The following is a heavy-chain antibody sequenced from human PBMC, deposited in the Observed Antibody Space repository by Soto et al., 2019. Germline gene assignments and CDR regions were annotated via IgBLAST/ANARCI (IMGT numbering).Heavy chain of an antibody. J-gene: IGHJ4*02. V-gene: IGHV3-48*03. D-gene: IGHD2-21*02. CDR3: ARDRDDSFDY. Sequence: EVQLVESGGGLVQPGGSLRLSCTASGFTFSSYEMNWVRQAPGKGLEWVSYISSSGTTIYYADSVKGRFTISRDNAKNPLYLEMNRLRAEDTGFYYCARDRDDSFDYWGQGTLVTVSS. CDR2: ISSSGTTI. CDR1: GFTFSSYE.